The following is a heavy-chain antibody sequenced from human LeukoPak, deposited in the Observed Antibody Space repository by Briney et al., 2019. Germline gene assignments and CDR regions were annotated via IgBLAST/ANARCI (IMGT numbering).Heavy chain of an antibody. Sequence: ASVKVSCEASGYASIGYGMSWVRQAPGQGLEWMGWISAYNGNTNYSQKLQGRVTMTTDTSTSTAYMELRSLRSDDTAVYYCARVPYYPGPSDYWGQGSLVTVSS. CDR1: GYASIGYG. V-gene: IGHV1-18*01. J-gene: IGHJ4*02. CDR3: ARVPYYPGPSDY. D-gene: IGHD3-16*01. CDR2: ISAYNGNT.